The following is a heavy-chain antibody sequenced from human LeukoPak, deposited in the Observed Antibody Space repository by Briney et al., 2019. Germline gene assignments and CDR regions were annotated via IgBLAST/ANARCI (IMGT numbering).Heavy chain of an antibody. V-gene: IGHV3-23*01. Sequence: PGGSLRLSCVASGFTFSSHAMTWVRQTPGKGLEWVSAIGGSGISAYYADSVKGRFTVSRDNSKNTLYLQMKSLRVEDTAAYYCAKDPSSWGQGTLVTVSS. CDR1: GFTFSSHA. CDR2: IGGSGISA. CDR3: AKDPSS. J-gene: IGHJ5*02.